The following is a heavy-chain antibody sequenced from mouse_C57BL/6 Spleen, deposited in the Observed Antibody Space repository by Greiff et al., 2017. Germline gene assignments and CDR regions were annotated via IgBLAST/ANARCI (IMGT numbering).Heavy chain of an antibody. CDR2: ISDGGSYT. J-gene: IGHJ1*03. CDR1: GFTFSSYA. CDR3: ARGKGVVDRYFDV. Sequence: DVMLVESGGGLVKPGGSLKLSCAASGFTFSSYAMSWVRQTPEKRLEWVATISDGGSYTNYPDNVKGRFTISRDNAKNSLYLQMSHLKSEDTAMYYCARGKGVVDRYFDVWGTGTTVTVSS. V-gene: IGHV5-4*03. D-gene: IGHD1-1*02.